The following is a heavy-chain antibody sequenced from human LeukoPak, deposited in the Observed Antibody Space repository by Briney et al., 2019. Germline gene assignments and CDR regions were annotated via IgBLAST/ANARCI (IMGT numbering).Heavy chain of an antibody. J-gene: IGHJ4*02. CDR1: GYSFTSYW. Sequence: GESLKISCKGSGYSFTSYWIGWVLQMPGKGLEWMVITNPGDSDTRYSPSFQGQVTISADKSISTAYLQWSSLKASDTAMYYCARHNREGTSSDRTLDYWGQGTLVTVSS. V-gene: IGHV5-51*01. CDR3: ARHNREGTSSDRTLDY. D-gene: IGHD6-6*01. CDR2: TNPGDSDT.